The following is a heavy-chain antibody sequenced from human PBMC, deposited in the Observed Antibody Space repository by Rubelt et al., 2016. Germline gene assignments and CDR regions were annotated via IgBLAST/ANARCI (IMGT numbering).Heavy chain of an antibody. J-gene: IGHJ5*02. D-gene: IGHD1-7*01. V-gene: IGHV3-21*01. CDR2: ISSSSSYI. CDR3: VRAPGTTVRFGFNP. Sequence: PGGSLRLSCAASGFTFSSYWMHWVRQVPGKGLVWVSSISSSSSYIYYADSVKGRFTVSRDNAKNTLYLQMTSLRADDTALYYCVRAPGTTVRFGFNPWGQGTLVTVSS. CDR1: GFTFSSYW.